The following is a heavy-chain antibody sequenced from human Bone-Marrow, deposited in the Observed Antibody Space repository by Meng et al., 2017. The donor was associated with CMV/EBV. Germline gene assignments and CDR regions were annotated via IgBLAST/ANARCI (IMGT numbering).Heavy chain of an antibody. CDR3: ARSDRHYCTNGVCYQY. Sequence: ASVKVSCKASGYTFTGYYMHWVRQAPGQGLEWMGWINPNSGGTNYAQKFQGRVTMTRDTSISTAYMELSRLRSDDTAVYYRARSDRHYCTNGVCYQYWGQGTLVTVSS. J-gene: IGHJ4*02. V-gene: IGHV1-2*02. D-gene: IGHD2-8*01. CDR2: INPNSGGT. CDR1: GYTFTGYY.